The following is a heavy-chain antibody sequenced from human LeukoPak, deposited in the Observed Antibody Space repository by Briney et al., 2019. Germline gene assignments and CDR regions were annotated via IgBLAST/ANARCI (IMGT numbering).Heavy chain of an antibody. Sequence: GESLKISCKGSGFSFTNYWINWVRQMPGKGLEWMGRIDPSDSYTNYSPSFQGHVTISADKSISTAYLQWGSLKASDTAMYYCARRVSGGNYKGAFDIWGQGTMVTVSS. CDR3: ARRVSGGNYKGAFDI. CDR1: GFSFTNYW. CDR2: IDPSDSYT. J-gene: IGHJ3*02. D-gene: IGHD4/OR15-4a*01. V-gene: IGHV5-10-1*01.